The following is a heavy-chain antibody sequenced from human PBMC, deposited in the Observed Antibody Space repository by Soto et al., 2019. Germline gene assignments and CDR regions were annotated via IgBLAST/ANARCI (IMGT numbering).Heavy chain of an antibody. Sequence: SQTLSLTCAISGDSVSSNSAAWNWIRQSPSRGLEWLGRTYYRSKWYNDYAVSVKSRITINPDTSKNQFSLQLNSVPPEDTAVYYFARDKGSASSGWYYGMDVWGQGTTVTVSS. V-gene: IGHV6-1*01. CDR2: TYYRSKWYN. CDR1: GDSVSSNSAA. CDR3: ARDKGSASSGWYYGMDV. J-gene: IGHJ6*02. D-gene: IGHD6-19*01.